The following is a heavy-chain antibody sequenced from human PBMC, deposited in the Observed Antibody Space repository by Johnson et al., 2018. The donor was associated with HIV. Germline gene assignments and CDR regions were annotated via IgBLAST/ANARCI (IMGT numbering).Heavy chain of an antibody. Sequence: QVQLVESGGGVVQPGRSLRLSCAASGFTFSSFDMHWVRQAPGKGLEWVALISYDGSNKYYADSVKGRFTISRHNSKTTLYLQMNSLRAEDTAVYYCASVYYDILAGYYYDALEIWGRGTMVTVSS. J-gene: IGHJ3*02. CDR1: GFTFSSFD. CDR3: ASVYYDILAGYYYDALEI. CDR2: ISYDGSNK. V-gene: IGHV3-30-3*01. D-gene: IGHD3-9*01.